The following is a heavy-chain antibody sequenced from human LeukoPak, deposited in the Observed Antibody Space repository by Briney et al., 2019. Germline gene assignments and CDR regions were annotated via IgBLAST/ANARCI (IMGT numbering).Heavy chain of an antibody. J-gene: IGHJ5*02. CDR3: ARRNGHSWDVGNWFDP. V-gene: IGHV4-39*01. Sequence: SETLSLTCSVSGGPISSSSYYWGWIRQPPGMGLEWIGSIYYSGITYYNQSLKSRATVSVDTSKNQFSLNLNSVTAADTAVYYCARRNGHSWDVGNWFDPWGQGTVVTVSS. D-gene: IGHD6-13*01. CDR2: IYYSGIT. CDR1: GGPISSSSYY.